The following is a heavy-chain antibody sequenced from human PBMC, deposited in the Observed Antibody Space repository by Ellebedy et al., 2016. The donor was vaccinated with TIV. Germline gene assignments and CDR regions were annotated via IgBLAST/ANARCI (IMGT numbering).Heavy chain of an antibody. V-gene: IGHV3-74*01. Sequence: GESLKISCTASGFTFSSYWMHWVRQAPGKGLEWVSRINRDGRSISYADSVKGRFTISRDNAKNTLSLQMSSLRTEDTAVYFCARQYVTSSTSIGYWGQGTLVTVSS. J-gene: IGHJ4*02. CDR3: ARQYVTSSTSIGY. CDR1: GFTFSSYW. D-gene: IGHD6-6*01. CDR2: INRDGRSI.